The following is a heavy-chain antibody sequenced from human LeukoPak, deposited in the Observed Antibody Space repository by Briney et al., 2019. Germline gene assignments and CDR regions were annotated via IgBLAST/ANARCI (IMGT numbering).Heavy chain of an antibody. Sequence: SETLSLTCTVSGGSISSYYWSWIRQPAGKGLEWIGRIYTSGSTNYNPSLKSRVTISVDTSKNQVSLKLSSVTAADTAVYYCARESQGVRYYDFWSGSNLFDYWGQGTLVTVSS. J-gene: IGHJ4*02. CDR3: ARESQGVRYYDFWSGSNLFDY. CDR1: GGSISSYY. V-gene: IGHV4-4*07. D-gene: IGHD3-3*01. CDR2: IYTSGST.